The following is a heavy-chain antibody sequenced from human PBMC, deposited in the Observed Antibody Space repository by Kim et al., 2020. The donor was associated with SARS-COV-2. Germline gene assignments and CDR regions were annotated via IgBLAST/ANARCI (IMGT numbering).Heavy chain of an antibody. Sequence: GGSLRLSCAASGFTFSSYGMHWVRQAPGKGLEWVAVIWYDGSNKYYADSVKGRFTISRDNSKNTLYLQMNSLRAEDTAVYYCARAGGYSGAIDYWGQGTLVTVSS. J-gene: IGHJ4*02. CDR3: ARAGGYSGAIDY. CDR2: IWYDGSNK. V-gene: IGHV3-33*08. D-gene: IGHD1-26*01. CDR1: GFTFSSYG.